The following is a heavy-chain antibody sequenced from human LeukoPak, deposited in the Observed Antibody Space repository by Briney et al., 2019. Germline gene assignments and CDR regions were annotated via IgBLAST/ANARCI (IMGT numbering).Heavy chain of an antibody. Sequence: PGGSLRLSCAASGFTFSSYAMSWVRQAPGKGLEWVSAISGSGGSTYYADSVKGRFTISRDNAKNSLYLQMNSLRAEDTAVYYCARDPLRYDSSGYYAEGSDYWGQGTLVTVSS. CDR2: ISGSGGST. D-gene: IGHD3-22*01. J-gene: IGHJ4*02. CDR1: GFTFSSYA. V-gene: IGHV3-23*01. CDR3: ARDPLRYDSSGYYAEGSDY.